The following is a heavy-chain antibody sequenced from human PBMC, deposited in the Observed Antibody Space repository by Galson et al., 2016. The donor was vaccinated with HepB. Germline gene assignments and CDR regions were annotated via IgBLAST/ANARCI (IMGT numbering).Heavy chain of an antibody. CDR3: ARRTGQSLNFDY. CDR2: IYYSGSN. Sequence: ETLSLTCTVSGGSISSSSYHWGWIRQPPGKWLEWIGSIYYSGSNYYNPSLKSRVTISVDTSKNQFSLRLSSVTAADTAVYYCARRTGQSLNFDYWGQGTLVTVSS. CDR1: GGSISSSSYH. D-gene: IGHD1-14*01. J-gene: IGHJ4*02. V-gene: IGHV4-39*01.